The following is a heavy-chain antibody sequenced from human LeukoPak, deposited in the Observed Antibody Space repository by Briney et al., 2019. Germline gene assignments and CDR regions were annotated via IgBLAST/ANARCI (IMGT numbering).Heavy chain of an antibody. J-gene: IGHJ5*02. CDR3: ARAPTPKITIFGVVTSYNWFDP. D-gene: IGHD3-3*01. Sequence: SETLSLTCTVSGGSVSSGSYYWSWIRQPPGEGLEWIGYIYHSGSTNYNPSLKSRVTISVDTSKNQFSLKLSSVTAADTAVYYCARAPTPKITIFGVVTSYNWFDPWGQGTLVTVSS. CDR1: GGSVSSGSYY. V-gene: IGHV4-61*01. CDR2: IYHSGST.